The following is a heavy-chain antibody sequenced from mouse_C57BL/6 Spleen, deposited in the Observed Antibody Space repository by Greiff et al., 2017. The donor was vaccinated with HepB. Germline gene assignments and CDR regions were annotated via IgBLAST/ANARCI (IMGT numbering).Heavy chain of an antibody. V-gene: IGHV1-69*01. CDR1: GYTFTSYW. CDR3: ARSTTKYFDY. Sequence: QVQLQQPGAELVMPGASVKLSCKASGYTFTSYWMHWVKQRPGQGLEWIGEIDPSDSYTNYNQKFKGKSTLTVDKSSSTAYMQLSSLTSEDSAVYYCARSTTKYFDYWGQGTTLTVSS. J-gene: IGHJ2*01. D-gene: IGHD2-1*01. CDR2: IDPSDSYT.